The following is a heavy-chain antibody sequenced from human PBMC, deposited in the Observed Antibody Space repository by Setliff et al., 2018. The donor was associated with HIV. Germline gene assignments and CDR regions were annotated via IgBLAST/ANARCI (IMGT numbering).Heavy chain of an antibody. CDR3: ARLDIEKQLDM. V-gene: IGHV3-21*01. CDR2: ISSSSSYI. CDR1: GFTFSSHS. Sequence: GGSLRLSCAASGFTFSSHSMNWVRQAPGKGLEWVSSISSSSSYINYADSVKGRFTISRDNAKNSLYLQMNSLRAEDTAVYYCARLDIEKQLDMWGQGTMVTVSS. J-gene: IGHJ3*02. D-gene: IGHD2-15*01.